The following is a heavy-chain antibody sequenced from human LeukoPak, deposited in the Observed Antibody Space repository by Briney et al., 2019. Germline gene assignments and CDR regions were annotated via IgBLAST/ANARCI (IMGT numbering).Heavy chain of an antibody. CDR2: IYSGGST. V-gene: IGHV3-53*01. D-gene: IGHD3-3*01. CDR3: ARAPTEYYDFWSGYPPGMDV. Sequence: GGSLRLSCAASGFTVSSNYMSWVRQAPGKGLEWVSVIYSGGSTYYADSVKGRFTISRDNSKNTLYLQMNSLRAEDTAVYYCARAPTEYYDFWSGYPPGMDVWGKGTTVTVPS. J-gene: IGHJ6*04. CDR1: GFTVSSNY.